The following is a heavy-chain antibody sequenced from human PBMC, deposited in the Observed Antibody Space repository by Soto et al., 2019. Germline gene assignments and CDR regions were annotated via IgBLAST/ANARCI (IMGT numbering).Heavy chain of an antibody. D-gene: IGHD3-3*01. V-gene: IGHV4-31*03. CDR3: ARAIADLEWLIGPFDP. J-gene: IGHJ5*02. Sequence: SETLSLTCTVSGGSISSGGYYWSWIRQHPGKGLEWIGYIYYSGSTYYNPSLKSRVTISVDTSKNQFSLKLSSVTAADTAVYYCARAIADLEWLIGPFDPWGQGTLVTVSS. CDR2: IYYSGST. CDR1: GGSISSGGYY.